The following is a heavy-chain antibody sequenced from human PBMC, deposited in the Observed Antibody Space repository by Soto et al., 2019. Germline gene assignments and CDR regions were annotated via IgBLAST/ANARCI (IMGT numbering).Heavy chain of an antibody. CDR2: ISSSSSTI. Sequence: EVQLVESGGGLVQPGGSLRLSCAASGFTFSSYSMNWVRQAPGKGLEWVSYISSSSSTIYYADSVKDRFTISRDNAKNSLYLQMNSLRDEDTAVYYGAREGGYYFWSGYHIDYWGQGTMVTVSS. V-gene: IGHV3-48*02. CDR1: GFTFSSYS. J-gene: IGHJ4*02. CDR3: AREGGYYFWSGYHIDY. D-gene: IGHD3-3*01.